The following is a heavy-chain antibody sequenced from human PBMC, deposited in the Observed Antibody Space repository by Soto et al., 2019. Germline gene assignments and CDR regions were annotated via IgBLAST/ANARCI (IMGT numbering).Heavy chain of an antibody. Sequence: PGESLKRSGKGSGYSFTNYWIGWVRQMPGKGLEWMGIIYPVDSDTRYSPSFQGQVTISADKSISTAYLQWSSLQASDSAMYFCASASGAPSYYDMDVCGQGTTVTVSS. CDR3: ASASGAPSYYDMDV. J-gene: IGHJ6*02. D-gene: IGHD6-19*01. V-gene: IGHV5-51*01. CDR2: IYPVDSDT. CDR1: GYSFTNYW.